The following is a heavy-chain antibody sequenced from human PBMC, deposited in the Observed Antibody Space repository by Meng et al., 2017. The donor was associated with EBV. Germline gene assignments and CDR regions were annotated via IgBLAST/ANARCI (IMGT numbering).Heavy chain of an antibody. CDR2: FLPTLGAP. D-gene: IGHD3-10*01. V-gene: IGHV1-69*01. CDR3: ASESGRGYTPDY. Sequence: VQLVNPAGGVTNPGFSVKCSGYVYGGPFRNFAISWMRQAPGQGLEWLGGFLPTLGAPNDAQKFLGRVSITAAESTSTHYMDLSSLRSEDKAVYYCASESGRGYTPDYWGQGTLVTVSS. J-gene: IGHJ4*02. CDR1: GGPFRNFA.